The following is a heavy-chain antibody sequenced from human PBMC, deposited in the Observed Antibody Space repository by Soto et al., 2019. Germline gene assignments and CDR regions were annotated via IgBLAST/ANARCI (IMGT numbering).Heavy chain of an antibody. J-gene: IGHJ4*02. V-gene: IGHV1-69*02. CDR1: AGTFNNHS. D-gene: IGHD2-15*01. Sequence: QVQLVQSGTEVKKPGSSVAVSCQASAGTFNNHSLSWVRQAPGQGREWMGRSIPILGRADYSQKFQGRLTLTVDKSTSTADMELSSLPSEDTAVYYCVIDLGYFDFWGQGTLVTVSS. CDR3: VIDLGYFDF. CDR2: SIPILGRA.